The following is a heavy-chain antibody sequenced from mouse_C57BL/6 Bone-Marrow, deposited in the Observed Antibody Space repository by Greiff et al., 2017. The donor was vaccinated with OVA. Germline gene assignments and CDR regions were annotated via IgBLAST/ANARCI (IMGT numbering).Heavy chain of an antibody. CDR1: GFTFTSYA. CDR2: ISAGGSYT. J-gene: IGHJ3*01. V-gene: IGHV5-4*03. D-gene: IGHD3-2*02. Sequence: DVKLVESGGGLVKPGGSLKLSCAASGFTFTSYAMSWVRQTPEKRLEWVANISAGGSYTYYPDNVKGRFTISRDNAKNNLYLQMSHLKSEDTAMYYCASATAQATWFAYWGQGTLVTVSA. CDR3: ASATAQATWFAY.